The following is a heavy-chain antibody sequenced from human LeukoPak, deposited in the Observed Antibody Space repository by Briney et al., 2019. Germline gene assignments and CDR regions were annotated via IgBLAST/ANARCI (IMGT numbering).Heavy chain of an antibody. J-gene: IGHJ6*02. CDR3: AREIPASGPHYGMDV. CDR1: GFIFNNYD. Sequence: GGSLRLSCAASGFIFNNYDMHWVRQAPGKGLEWVAAISYDGSDKYYADSLKGRFTISRDKSKNTLYLQMSSLRAEDTAVYYCAREIPASGPHYGMDVWGQGTTVTVSS. CDR2: ISYDGSDK. V-gene: IGHV3-30*03. D-gene: IGHD6-25*01.